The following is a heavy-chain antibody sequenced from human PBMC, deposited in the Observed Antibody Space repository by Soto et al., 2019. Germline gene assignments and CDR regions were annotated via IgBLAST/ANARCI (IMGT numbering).Heavy chain of an antibody. D-gene: IGHD3-16*01. J-gene: IGHJ4*02. CDR2: IRSKANNYAT. CDR3: TTDYGKIDY. V-gene: IGHV3-73*01. Sequence: GGSLRLSCAASGLTFSGSAIHLVRQASGKGLEWLGLIRSKANNYATAYGASVKGRFTISRDDSKNTAYLQMNSLKTEDTAVYYCTTDYGKIDYWGQGTLVTVSS. CDR1: GLTFSGSA.